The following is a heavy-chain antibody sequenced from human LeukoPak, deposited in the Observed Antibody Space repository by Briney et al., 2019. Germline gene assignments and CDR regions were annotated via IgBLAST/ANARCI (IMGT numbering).Heavy chain of an antibody. CDR3: ARRRTYYYDSSGYYVTFFDY. J-gene: IGHJ4*02. Sequence: SETLSLTCAVYGGAFSGYYWSWIRQPPGKGLEWIGEINHSGSTNYNPSLKSRVTISVDTSKNQFSLKLSSVTAADTAVYYCARRRTYYYDSSGYYVTFFDYWGQGTLVTVSS. D-gene: IGHD3-22*01. V-gene: IGHV4-34*01. CDR1: GGAFSGYY. CDR2: INHSGST.